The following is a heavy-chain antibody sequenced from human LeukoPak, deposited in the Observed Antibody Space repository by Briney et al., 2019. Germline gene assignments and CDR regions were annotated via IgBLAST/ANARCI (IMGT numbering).Heavy chain of an antibody. Sequence: PGGSLRLSCAASGFTFSDYYMTWIRQAPGKGLEWVSYISSSSNNIHYANSVRGRFTISRDNAKNSAYLQMNSLRAEDTAIYYCARAAGWFDPWGQGTLVTVSS. J-gene: IGHJ5*02. CDR1: GFTFSDYY. V-gene: IGHV3-11*01. CDR2: ISSSSNNI. CDR3: ARAAGWFDP.